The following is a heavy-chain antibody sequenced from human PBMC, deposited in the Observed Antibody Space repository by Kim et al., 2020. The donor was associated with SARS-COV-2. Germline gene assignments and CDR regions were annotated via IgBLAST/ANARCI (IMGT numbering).Heavy chain of an antibody. CDR1: GFTFSSYY. CDR3: ARDSIAAAGSDY. V-gene: IGHV3-53*04. J-gene: IGHJ4*02. CDR2: ICSGGST. D-gene: IGHD6-13*01. Sequence: GGSLRLSCAASGFTFSSYYMSWVRQAPGKGLEWVSAICSGGSTSYADSVKGRITITSHNSKNKLYLHMNSVVAEDAAVYYCARDSIAAAGSDYWGQGTLVTVSS.